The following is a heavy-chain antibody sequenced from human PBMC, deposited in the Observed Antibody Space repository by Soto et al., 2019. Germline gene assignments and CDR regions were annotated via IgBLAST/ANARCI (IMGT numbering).Heavy chain of an antibody. Sequence: PSETLSPTCTVSGGSISSYYWSWIRQPPGKGLEWIGYIYYSGSTNYNPSLKSRVTISVDTSKNQFSLKLSSVTAADTAVYYCARLGRGYCSGGSCLLLDYWGQGTLVTVSS. CDR1: GGSISSYY. J-gene: IGHJ4*02. CDR2: IYYSGST. CDR3: ARLGRGYCSGGSCLLLDY. D-gene: IGHD2-15*01. V-gene: IGHV4-59*08.